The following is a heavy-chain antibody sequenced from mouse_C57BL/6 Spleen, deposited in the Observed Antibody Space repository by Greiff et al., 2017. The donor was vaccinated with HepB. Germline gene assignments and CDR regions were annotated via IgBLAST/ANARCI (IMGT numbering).Heavy chain of an antibody. CDR3: AREGRGSHYFDD. D-gene: IGHD3-3*01. CDR2: INSDGSST. CDR1: GFTFSDYY. V-gene: IGHV5-16*01. Sequence: EVMLVESEGGLVQPGSSMKLSCTASGFTFSDYYMPWVRQVPEQGLEWVANINSDGSSTYYLDSLKSRFIISRDNAKNTLYLQMSSLKSEDTAAYYCAREGRGSHYFDDWGKGTTLTVSS. J-gene: IGHJ2*01.